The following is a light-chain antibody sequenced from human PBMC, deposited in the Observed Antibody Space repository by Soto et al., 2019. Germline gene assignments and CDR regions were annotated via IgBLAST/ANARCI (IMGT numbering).Light chain of an antibody. CDR2: KAS. CDR3: QQYNSYST. Sequence: DIQMTQSPSTLSAFVGDRDTITCRASQSISSWLAWYQQKPGKAPKLLIYKASSLESGVPSRFSGSGSGTEFTLTISSLQPDDFATYYCQQYNSYSTFGQGTKLEIK. J-gene: IGKJ2*01. CDR1: QSISSW. V-gene: IGKV1-5*03.